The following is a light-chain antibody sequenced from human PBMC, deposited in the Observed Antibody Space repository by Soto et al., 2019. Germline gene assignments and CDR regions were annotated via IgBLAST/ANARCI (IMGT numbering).Light chain of an antibody. J-gene: IGLJ2*01. CDR1: RNDIGDSHF. Sequence: QSVLTQPASLSASPGQTITISCTGTRNDIGDSHFVSWYQQYPAKAPKLIIFGVNGRPSGVSDRFVGSKSGNTASLTISGLQPDDEADYYCSSRSSITTVVFGGGTKVTVL. CDR2: GVN. CDR3: SSRSSITTVV. V-gene: IGLV2-14*03.